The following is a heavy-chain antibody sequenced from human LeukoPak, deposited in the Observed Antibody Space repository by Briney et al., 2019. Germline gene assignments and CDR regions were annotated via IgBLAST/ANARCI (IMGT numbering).Heavy chain of an antibody. D-gene: IGHD6-19*01. Sequence: PSETLSLTCNVSGDSISNYYWSWIRQPPGKGLEWIGSIYYSGNTYYNPSLKSRVTISVDTSKNQFSLELRSVIAAVYYCARHDAAAVVEYWGQGTLVTVSS. CDR2: IYYSGNT. CDR1: GDSISNYY. CDR3: ARHDAAAVVEY. J-gene: IGHJ4*02. V-gene: IGHV4-59*05.